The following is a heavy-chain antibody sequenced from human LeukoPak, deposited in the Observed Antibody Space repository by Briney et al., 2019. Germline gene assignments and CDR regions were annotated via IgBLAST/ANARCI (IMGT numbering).Heavy chain of an antibody. J-gene: IGHJ6*02. V-gene: IGHV1-69*01. Sequence: ASVKVSCKASGGTFSSYAISWVRQAPGQGLEWMGGIIPIFGTANYAQKSQGRVTITADESTSTAYMELSSLRSEDTAVYYCARDRPYMVRGVMRMDVWGQGTTVTVSS. D-gene: IGHD3-10*01. CDR1: GGTFSSYA. CDR2: IIPIFGTA. CDR3: ARDRPYMVRGVMRMDV.